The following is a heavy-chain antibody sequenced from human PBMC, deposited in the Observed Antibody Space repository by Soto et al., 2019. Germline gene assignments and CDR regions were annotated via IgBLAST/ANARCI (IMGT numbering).Heavy chain of an antibody. CDR2: IYYSGST. Sequence: SETLSLTCTVSGGSSGSSSYYSCWIRQPPGKGLEWIGSIYYSGSTYYNPSLKSRVTISVDTSKNQFSLHLSSVTAADTAVYYCVRGGRWEEGRDSWGQGTLVTVSS. CDR1: GGSSGSSSYY. D-gene: IGHD1-26*01. V-gene: IGHV4-39*01. J-gene: IGHJ4*02. CDR3: VRGGRWEEGRDS.